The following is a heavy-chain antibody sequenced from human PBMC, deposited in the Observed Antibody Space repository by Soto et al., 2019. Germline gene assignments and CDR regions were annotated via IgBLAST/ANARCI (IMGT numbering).Heavy chain of an antibody. CDR3: AAAYYYDSSGYYYELGDGMDV. J-gene: IGHJ6*02. D-gene: IGHD3-22*01. CDR1: GGTFSSYA. CDR2: IIPIFGTA. V-gene: IGHV1-69*01. Sequence: QVQLVQSGAEVKKPGSSVKVSCKASGGTFSSYAISWVRQAPGQGREWMGGIIPIFGTANYAQKFQGRVTITADESTGTAYMELSSLRSEDTEVYYCAAAYYYDSSGYYYELGDGMDVWGQGTMVTVSS.